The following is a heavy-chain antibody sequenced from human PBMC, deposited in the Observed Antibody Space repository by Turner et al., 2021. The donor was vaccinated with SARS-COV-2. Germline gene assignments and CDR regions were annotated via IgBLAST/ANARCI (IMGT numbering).Heavy chain of an antibody. CDR3: ATRSLSDRMVLVVAATALDY. CDR1: GGSISRSSYY. D-gene: IGHD2-15*01. Sequence: QLQLQESGPGLVKPSETLSLTCTVSGGSISRSSYYWGWIRQPPGKGLEWIGTIYYSGSTYYNPSLKSRVTISVDTSKNQFSLKLSSVTAADTAVYYCATRSLSDRMVLVVAATALDYWGQGTLVTVSS. J-gene: IGHJ4*02. CDR2: IYYSGST. V-gene: IGHV4-39*01.